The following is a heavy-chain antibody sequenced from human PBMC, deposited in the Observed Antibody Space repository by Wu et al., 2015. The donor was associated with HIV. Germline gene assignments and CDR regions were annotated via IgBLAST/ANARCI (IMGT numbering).Heavy chain of an antibody. CDR3: AREEDLGYCSVTDCYFDS. V-gene: IGHV1-46*01. Sequence: QVQLVQSGAEVRKPGASVKVSCKASGYSFTTYYLNWVRQAPGQGLEWMGIINPSAGSTTYAQKFQGRVTMTRDTSTTTVYMELSSLRSEDTAVYYCAREEDLGYCSVTDCYFDSWGQGTLVTVSS. D-gene: IGHD2-15*01. CDR1: GYSFTTYY. CDR2: INPSAGST. J-gene: IGHJ4*02.